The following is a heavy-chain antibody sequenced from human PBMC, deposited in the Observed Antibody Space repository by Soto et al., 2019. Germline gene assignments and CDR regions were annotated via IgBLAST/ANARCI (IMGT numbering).Heavy chain of an antibody. CDR1: GYTFNRHG. CDR2: ISGYNGDI. CDR3: ARVRIVGAREIDF. V-gene: IGHV1-18*04. Sequence: QVHLVQSGGEVKKPGASVKVSCKASGYTFNRHGITWVRQAPGQGLEWMRWISGYNGDINYEQKFQGRVTLSSDTLTSTVYLELKSLRFDDTAVYYCARVRIVGAREIDFWGQGTLVTVSS. D-gene: IGHD1-26*01. J-gene: IGHJ4*02.